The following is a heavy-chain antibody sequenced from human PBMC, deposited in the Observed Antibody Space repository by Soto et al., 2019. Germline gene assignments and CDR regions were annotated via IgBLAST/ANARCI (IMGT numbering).Heavy chain of an antibody. CDR2: ISGGGGAT. CDR1: GITFSSYA. J-gene: IGHJ6*02. Sequence: GGSLRLSCAASGITFSSYAMSWVRQAPGKGLQWVSAISGGGGATHYADSVKGRFIISRDNSKNTLYLQMNSLRAEDTAVYYCAKDQDAFGGRYYYDYAMDVWGQGTTVTVSS. V-gene: IGHV3-23*01. D-gene: IGHD3-10*01. CDR3: AKDQDAFGGRYYYDYAMDV.